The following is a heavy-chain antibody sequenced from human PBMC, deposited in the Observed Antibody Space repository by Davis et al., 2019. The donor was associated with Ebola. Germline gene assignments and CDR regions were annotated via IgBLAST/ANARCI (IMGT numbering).Heavy chain of an antibody. D-gene: IGHD4-11*01. CDR2: YTGDNA. Sequence: YTGDNAYYADSVKVRFTISRDTSKNALFLQMHSLRTEDTAVYFCARGLHWADYWDTGTIVTVTS. V-gene: IGHV3-53*01. J-gene: IGHJ4*01. CDR3: ARGLHWADY.